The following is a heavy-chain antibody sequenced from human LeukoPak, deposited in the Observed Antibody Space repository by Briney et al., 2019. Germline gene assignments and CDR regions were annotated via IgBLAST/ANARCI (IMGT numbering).Heavy chain of an antibody. V-gene: IGHV4-61*02. D-gene: IGHD3-22*01. CDR1: GGSISSGSYY. CDR3: ARDLYYYDSSGYTYYFDY. J-gene: IGHJ4*02. Sequence: SETLSLTCTVSGGSISSGSYYWSWIRQPAGKGLEWIGRIYTSGSTNYNPSLKSRVTISVDTSKNQFSLKLSSVTAADTAVYYCARDLYYYDSSGYTYYFDYWGQGTLVTVSS. CDR2: IYTSGST.